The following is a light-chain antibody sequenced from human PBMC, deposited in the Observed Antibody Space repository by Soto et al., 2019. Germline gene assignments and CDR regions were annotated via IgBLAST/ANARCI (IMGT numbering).Light chain of an antibody. CDR2: DAS. Sequence: DIQMTQSPSSLSASVGDRVTITCQASQDISNYLNWYQQKPGKAPKLLIYDASSLESGVPSRFSGSGSGTEFTLTIRSLQPEDFATYYCQQSFRSPITFGQGIRLEIK. CDR3: QQSFRSPIT. J-gene: IGKJ5*01. V-gene: IGKV1-39*01. CDR1: QDISNY.